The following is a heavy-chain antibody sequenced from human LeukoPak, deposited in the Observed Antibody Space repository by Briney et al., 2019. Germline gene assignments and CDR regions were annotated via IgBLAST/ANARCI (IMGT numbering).Heavy chain of an antibody. V-gene: IGHV3-23*01. CDR1: GFTFSSYA. Sequence: PGGSLRLSCAASGFTFSSYAMSWVRQAPGKGLEWVSAISGSGGSTYYADSVKGRFTISRDNSKNTLYLQMNSLRAEDTAVYYCVKDRVDGSGSQFDSWGQGSLVIVSS. J-gene: IGHJ4*02. CDR3: VKDRVDGSGSQFDS. CDR2: ISGSGGST. D-gene: IGHD3-10*01.